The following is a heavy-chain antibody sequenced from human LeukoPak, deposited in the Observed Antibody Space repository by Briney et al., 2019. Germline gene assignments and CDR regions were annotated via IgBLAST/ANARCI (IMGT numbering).Heavy chain of an antibody. J-gene: IGHJ4*02. Sequence: PGRSLRPSCAASGFTFDDYAMHWVRQAPGKGLEWVSGISWNSGSIGYADSVKGRFTISRDNAKNSLYLQMNSLRAEDMALYYCAKDMYSSSWYSRNFDYWGQGTLVTVSS. CDR1: GFTFDDYA. V-gene: IGHV3-9*03. CDR2: ISWNSGSI. CDR3: AKDMYSSSWYSRNFDY. D-gene: IGHD6-13*01.